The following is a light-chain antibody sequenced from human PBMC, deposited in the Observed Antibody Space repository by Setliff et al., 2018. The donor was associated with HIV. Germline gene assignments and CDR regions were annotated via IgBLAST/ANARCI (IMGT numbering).Light chain of an antibody. V-gene: IGLV2-14*01. CDR2: EVN. CDR1: SSDVGGYNY. Sequence: QSELTQPASVSGSPGQSITISCTGSSSDVGGYNYFSWYQQHPGKAPILMIYEVNRRPSGVSHRFSGSKSGNTASLTISGLQAEDEADYYCSSYTRSATYVFGTGTKVTVL. J-gene: IGLJ1*01. CDR3: SSYTRSATYV.